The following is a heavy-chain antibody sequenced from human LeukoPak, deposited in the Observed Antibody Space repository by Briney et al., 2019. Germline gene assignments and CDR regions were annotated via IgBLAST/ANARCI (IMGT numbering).Heavy chain of an antibody. CDR3: AKVRDGRSTGGTYYYYMDV. D-gene: IGHD1-26*01. Sequence: PGGSLRLSCAASRFTFSSYAMSWVRQAPGKGLEWVSGISGSGGSTYYADSVKGRFTISRDNSKNTLYLQMNSLRVEDTAVFYCAKVRDGRSTGGTYYYYMDVWGEGTTVTVSS. CDR1: RFTFSSYA. CDR2: ISGSGGST. V-gene: IGHV3-23*01. J-gene: IGHJ6*03.